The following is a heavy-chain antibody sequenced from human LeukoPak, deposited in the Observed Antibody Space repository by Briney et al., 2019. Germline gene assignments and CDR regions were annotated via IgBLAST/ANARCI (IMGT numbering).Heavy chain of an antibody. Sequence: PGGSPRLSCAASGFTFCIYAMTWRPQAPRKGLEWVSALNYIGGNTNYADSVKGRFTISRENSKNMLYLQMNSLRAEDTAIYYCAQISVDTSRNRWADFDSWGQGILVTVSS. CDR2: LNYIGGNT. CDR1: GFTFCIYA. J-gene: IGHJ4*02. D-gene: IGHD5-18*01. CDR3: AQISVDTSRNRWADFDS. V-gene: IGHV3-23*01.